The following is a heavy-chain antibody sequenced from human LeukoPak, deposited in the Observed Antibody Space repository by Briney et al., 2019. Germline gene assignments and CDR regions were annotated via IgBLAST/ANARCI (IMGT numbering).Heavy chain of an antibody. CDR3: ARLRITMVRGSWFDP. D-gene: IGHD3-10*01. J-gene: IGHJ5*02. CDR1: GFSFSSYN. Sequence: PGGSLRLSCAASGFSFSSYNMNWLRQAPGKGLEWVSYISISSSLAYYADSVKGRFTISRDNGKNSLYLQMNNLRAEDTAVYYCARLRITMVRGSWFDPWGQGTLVTVSS. CDR2: ISISSSLA. V-gene: IGHV3-48*01.